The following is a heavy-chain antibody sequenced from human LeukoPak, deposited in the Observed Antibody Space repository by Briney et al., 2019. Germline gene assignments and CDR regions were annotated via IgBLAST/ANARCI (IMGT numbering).Heavy chain of an antibody. CDR3: ARDPTIVVVTAVSFGEIERYFDY. V-gene: IGHV1-69*04. Sequence: GASVKVSCKASGGTFSSYAISWVRQAPGQGLEWMGRIIPILGIANYAQKFQGRVTITADKSTSTAYMELSSLRSDDTAVYYCARDPTIVVVTAVSFGEIERYFDYWGQGTLVTVSS. CDR2: IIPILGIA. J-gene: IGHJ4*02. CDR1: GGTFSSYA. D-gene: IGHD2-21*02.